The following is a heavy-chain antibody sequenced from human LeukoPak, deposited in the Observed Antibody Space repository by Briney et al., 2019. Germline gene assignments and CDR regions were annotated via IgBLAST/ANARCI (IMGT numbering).Heavy chain of an antibody. CDR2: IYYSGST. Sequence: SETLSLTCTVSGGSISSGGYYWSWIRQHPGKGLEWIGYIYYSGSTNYNPSLKSRVTISVDTSKNQFSLKLSSVTAADTAVYYCARGVVVVAATDYYYGMDVWGQGTTVTVSS. D-gene: IGHD2-15*01. J-gene: IGHJ6*02. CDR3: ARGVVVVAATDYYYGMDV. CDR1: GGSISSGGYY. V-gene: IGHV4-61*08.